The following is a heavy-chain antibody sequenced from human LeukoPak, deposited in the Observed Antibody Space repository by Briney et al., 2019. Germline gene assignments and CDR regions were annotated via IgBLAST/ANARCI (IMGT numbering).Heavy chain of an antibody. CDR2: INPNSGGT. V-gene: IGHV1-2*02. Sequence: GASVKVSCKASGYTFTGYYMHWVRQAPGQGLEWMGWINPNSGGTNYAQKFQGRVTTTRDTSISTAYMELSRLRSDDTAVYYCARVRQGSLYYMDVWGKGTTVTISS. J-gene: IGHJ6*03. CDR1: GYTFTGYY. CDR3: ARVRQGSLYYMDV.